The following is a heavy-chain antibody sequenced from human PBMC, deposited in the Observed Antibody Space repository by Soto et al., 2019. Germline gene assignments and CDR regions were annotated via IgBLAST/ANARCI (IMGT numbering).Heavy chain of an antibody. CDR1: GFTLSSHG. Sequence: ASVKVSCKASGFTLSSHGISWVRQAPGQGLEWMGWIRGDNGDTNNAQKFQGRITMTTDTSTDTAYMDLGSLRSDDTAVYYCARDLRGSCTTNGCFYFDYWGQGTLVTVS. D-gene: IGHD2-8*01. J-gene: IGHJ4*02. CDR2: IRGDNGDT. CDR3: ARDLRGSCTTNGCFYFDY. V-gene: IGHV1-18*04.